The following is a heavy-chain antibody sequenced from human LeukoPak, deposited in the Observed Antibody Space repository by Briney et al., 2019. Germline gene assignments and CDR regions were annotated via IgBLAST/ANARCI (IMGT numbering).Heavy chain of an antibody. CDR1: GYTFTDYY. V-gene: IGHV1-2*04. D-gene: IGHD5-12*01. CDR2: INPNSGGT. J-gene: IGHJ4*02. Sequence: ASVKVSCKASGYTFTDYYIHWVRQAPGQGLEWMGWINPNSGGTNYAQKFQGWATMTRDTSISTAYMELTRLRSDDTAVYYCASTLKVATPFSLRYWGQGTLVTVSS. CDR3: ASTLKVATPFSLRY.